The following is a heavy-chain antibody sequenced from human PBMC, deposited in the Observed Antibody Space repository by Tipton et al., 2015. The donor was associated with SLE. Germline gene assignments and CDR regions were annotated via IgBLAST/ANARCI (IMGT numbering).Heavy chain of an antibody. CDR2: ITDYNGDT. Sequence: QSGPEVKKPGASVKVSCKASGYTFITYGISWVRQAPGRGLEWMGWITDYNGDTSYAQNVRDRVTMTTDRSTSTAYMKLRSLNSDDTAVYYCARWGHLADAFDIWGQGTLLTVSS. CDR3: ARWGHLADAFDI. J-gene: IGHJ3*02. CDR1: GYTFITYG. V-gene: IGHV1-18*01. D-gene: IGHD7-27*01.